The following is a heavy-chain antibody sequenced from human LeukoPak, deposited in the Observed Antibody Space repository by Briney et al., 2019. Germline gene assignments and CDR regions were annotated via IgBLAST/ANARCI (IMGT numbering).Heavy chain of an antibody. CDR2: IMSDGRST. CDR1: GFTFTTYG. V-gene: IGHV3-74*01. J-gene: IGHJ4*02. Sequence: GGSLRLSCAASGFTFTTYGMHWVRQAPGKGLVWVSRIMSDGRSTYADSVKGRFTISRDTAKNTLYLQMNSLRAEDTAVYYCARDAMVRGCFDYWGQGTLVTVSS. CDR3: ARDAMVRGCFDY. D-gene: IGHD3-10*01.